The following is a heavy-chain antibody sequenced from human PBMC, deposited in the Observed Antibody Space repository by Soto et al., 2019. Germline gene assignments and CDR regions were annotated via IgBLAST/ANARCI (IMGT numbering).Heavy chain of an antibody. J-gene: IGHJ4*02. D-gene: IGHD1-26*01. CDR2: IKQDGSEK. CDR3: ARREVDAFDY. CDR1: GFTFSSYG. V-gene: IGHV3-7*03. Sequence: GGSLRLSCAASGFTFSSYGMSWVRQAPGKGLEWVANIKQDGSEKYYVDSVKGRFTISRDNTKNSLYLQMNSLRAEDAAEYYCARREVDAFDYWGQGTLVTVSS.